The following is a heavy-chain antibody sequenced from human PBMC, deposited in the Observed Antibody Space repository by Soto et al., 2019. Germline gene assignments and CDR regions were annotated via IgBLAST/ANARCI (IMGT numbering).Heavy chain of an antibody. CDR3: ARPYTGSWSPFAS. CDR2: ITGSGSTT. CDR1: GFTFPTYA. Sequence: GGSLRLSCAASGFTFPTYAMTWVRQAPGKGLEWVSLITGSGSTTYYADSVKGRFAISRDNSKSTLYLQMNSLRAEDAAVYYCARPYTGSWSPFASWGQGTLVTVSS. J-gene: IGHJ4*02. V-gene: IGHV3-23*01. D-gene: IGHD6-13*01.